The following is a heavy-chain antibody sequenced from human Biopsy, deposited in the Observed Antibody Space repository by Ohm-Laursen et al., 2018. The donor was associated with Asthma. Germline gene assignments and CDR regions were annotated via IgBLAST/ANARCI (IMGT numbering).Heavy chain of an antibody. CDR2: SMTVFGTT. J-gene: IGHJ6*02. CDR1: GGTFSNFA. CDR3: ARCQVGYSSGWSLLLKKIYYSGMDV. V-gene: IGHV1-69*13. Sequence: SVKVSCNAPGGTFSNFAISCVRPAPGQGLEWLGGSMTVFGTTNYAQKFQGRVTITADESTSTAYMEVTSLRSEDTAIYYCARCQVGYSSGWSLLLKKIYYSGMDVWGQGTAGTVSS. D-gene: IGHD6-19*01.